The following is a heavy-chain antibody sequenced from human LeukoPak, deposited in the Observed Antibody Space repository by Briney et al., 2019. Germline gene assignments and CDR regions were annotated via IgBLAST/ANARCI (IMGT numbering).Heavy chain of an antibody. D-gene: IGHD4-17*01. Sequence: AGGSLRLSCAASGFTFSSYWMSWVRQAPGKGLEWVANIKQDGSEKYYVDSVKGRFTISRDNAKNSLYLQMNSLRAEDTAVYYCARDVDYGPDYYYYYYMDVWGKGTTVTVSS. CDR1: GFTFSSYW. J-gene: IGHJ6*03. CDR3: ARDVDYGPDYYYYYYMDV. V-gene: IGHV3-7*01. CDR2: IKQDGSEK.